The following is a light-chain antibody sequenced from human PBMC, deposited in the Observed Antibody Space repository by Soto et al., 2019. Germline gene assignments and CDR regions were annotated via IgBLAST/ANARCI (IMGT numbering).Light chain of an antibody. CDR1: SSSIGTNF. V-gene: IGLV1-47*02. CDR3: AAWDDNLSTYV. J-gene: IGLJ1*01. CDR2: SNN. Sequence: QSVLTQPASASGTPGQRSSISCSGYSSSIGTNFVYWYQQLPGTAPKVLIHSNNQRPSGVPDRFSGSKSGTSASLAISGLRSEDEADYYCAAWDDNLSTYVFGSGTKVTVL.